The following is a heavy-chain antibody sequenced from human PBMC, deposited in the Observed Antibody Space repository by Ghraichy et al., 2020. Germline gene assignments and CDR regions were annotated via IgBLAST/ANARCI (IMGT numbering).Heavy chain of an antibody. D-gene: IGHD3-22*01. Sequence: TLSLTCTVSGGSISSGGYYWSWIRQHPGKGLEWIGYIYYSGSTYYNPSLKSRVTISVDTSKNQFSLKLSSVTAADTAVYYCAREQGYDSSGYYYRENWFDPWGQGTLVTVSS. CDR1: GGSISSGGYY. CDR2: IYYSGST. J-gene: IGHJ5*02. V-gene: IGHV4-31*03. CDR3: AREQGYDSSGYYYRENWFDP.